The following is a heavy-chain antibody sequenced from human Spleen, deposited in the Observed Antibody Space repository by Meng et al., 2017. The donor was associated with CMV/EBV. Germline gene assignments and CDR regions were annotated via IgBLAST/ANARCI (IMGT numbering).Heavy chain of an antibody. V-gene: IGHV4-59*01. CDR2: ISSSGAT. D-gene: IGHD2-15*01. Sequence: SETLSLTCSVFGHPITTYYWSWVRQPPGKGLEWIGYISSSGATNYNPSLKSRLTISMDTSKSQFSLELRSVTAADTAIYYCARDRAAVRFHYYTMDAWGQGTTVTVSS. J-gene: IGHJ6*02. CDR1: GHPITTYY. CDR3: ARDRAAVRFHYYTMDA.